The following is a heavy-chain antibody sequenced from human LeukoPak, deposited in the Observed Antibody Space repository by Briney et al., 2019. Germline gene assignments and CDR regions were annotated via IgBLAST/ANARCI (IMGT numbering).Heavy chain of an antibody. V-gene: IGHV3-74*01. D-gene: IGHD1-26*01. Sequence: GGSPRLSCAASGFTFRTDWMHWVREAPGKGLVWVSHINSDGLTTLYADSVKGRFTISRDNAKNTLYLQLNSLRAEDTAVYYCARSGKYAFDYWGQGTLVTVSS. CDR2: INSDGLTT. J-gene: IGHJ4*02. CDR1: GFTFRTDW. CDR3: ARSGKYAFDY.